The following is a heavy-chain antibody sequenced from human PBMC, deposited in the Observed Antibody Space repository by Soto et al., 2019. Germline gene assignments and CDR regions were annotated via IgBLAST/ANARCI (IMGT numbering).Heavy chain of an antibody. V-gene: IGHV3-33*01. Sequence: PGGSLRLSCAASGFTFSKYGMHWVRQAPGKGLGWVALIWNDGIRKVYVDSVKGRFTISRDNSKNTLDLQMNNLRDEDTAVYYCARDDDNDANALDYWGPGTLVTVSS. CDR3: ARDDDNDANALDY. J-gene: IGHJ4*02. CDR2: IWNDGIRK. CDR1: GFTFSKYG.